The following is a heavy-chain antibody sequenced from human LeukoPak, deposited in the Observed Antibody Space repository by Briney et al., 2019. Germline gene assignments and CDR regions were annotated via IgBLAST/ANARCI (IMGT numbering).Heavy chain of an antibody. CDR2: ISGSGGST. Sequence: GGSLRLSCAASGFTFSSYAMSWVRQAPGKGLEWVSAISGSGGSTYYADSVKGRFTISRDNSKNTLYLQMNSLRAEDTAVYYCAKDAPARIAAAGSFDYWGQGTRVTVSS. V-gene: IGHV3-23*01. CDR3: AKDAPARIAAAGSFDY. D-gene: IGHD6-13*01. CDR1: GFTFSSYA. J-gene: IGHJ4*02.